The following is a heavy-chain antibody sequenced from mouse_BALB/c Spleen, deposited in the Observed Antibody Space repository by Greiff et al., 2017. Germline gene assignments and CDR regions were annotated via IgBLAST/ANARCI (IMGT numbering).Heavy chain of an antibody. CDR1: GYSITSGYY. CDR2: ISYDGSN. CDR3: ARGDGYHWYFDV. D-gene: IGHD2-3*01. J-gene: IGHJ1*01. Sequence: DVQLVESGPGLVKPSQSLSLTCSVTGYSITSGYYWNWIRQFPGNKLEWMGYISYDGSNNYNPSLKNRISITRDTSKNQFFLKLNSVTTEDTATYYCARGDGYHWYFDVWGAGTTVTVSS. V-gene: IGHV3-6*02.